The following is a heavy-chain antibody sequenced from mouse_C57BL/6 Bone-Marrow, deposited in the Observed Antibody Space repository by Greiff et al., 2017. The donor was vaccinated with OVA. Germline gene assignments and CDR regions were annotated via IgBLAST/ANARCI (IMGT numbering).Heavy chain of an antibody. D-gene: IGHD1-1*01. CDR3: ARSDYYGSSYGDY. V-gene: IGHV1-64*01. J-gene: IGHJ2*01. CDR1: GYTFTSYW. Sequence: QVQLQQPGAELVKPGASVKLSCKASGYTFTSYWMHWVKQRPGQGLEWIGMIPPNSGSTNYNEKFKSKATLTVDKSSSTAYMQLSSLTSEDSAGYYFARSDYYGSSYGDYWGQGTTLTVSS. CDR2: IPPNSGST.